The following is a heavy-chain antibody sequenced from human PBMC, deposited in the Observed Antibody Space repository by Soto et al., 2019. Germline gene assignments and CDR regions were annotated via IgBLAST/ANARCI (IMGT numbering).Heavy chain of an antibody. Sequence: ASVKVSCKASGYTFTSYSLHWARQAPGQGLEWMGWINAGNGNTRYSQRFQGRVTISRDTSAYTAYMDLSSLRSEDTAVYYCARDICAHGVCSYHWIDPWGQGTLVTVSS. D-gene: IGHD2-8*01. CDR1: GYTFTSYS. CDR2: INAGNGNT. CDR3: ARDICAHGVCSYHWIDP. V-gene: IGHV1-3*01. J-gene: IGHJ5*02.